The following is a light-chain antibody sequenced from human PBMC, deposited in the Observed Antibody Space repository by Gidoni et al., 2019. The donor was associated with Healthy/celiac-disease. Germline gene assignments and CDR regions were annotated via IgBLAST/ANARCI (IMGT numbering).Light chain of an antibody. CDR1: QSVSSSY. V-gene: IGKV3-20*01. CDR2: GAS. J-gene: IGKJ4*01. Sequence: IVFTQSPGTLSLSPGERATLSCRASQSVSSSYLSWYQQKPGQAPRLLIYGASSRATGIPDRFSGSGSGTDFTLTISRLEPEDFAVYYCQQYGTSGRTFGGGTKVEIK. CDR3: QQYGTSGRT.